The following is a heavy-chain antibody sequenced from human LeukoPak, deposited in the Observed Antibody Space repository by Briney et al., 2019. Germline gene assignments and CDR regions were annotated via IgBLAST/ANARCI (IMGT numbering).Heavy chain of an antibody. CDR3: ASTGKAKTYYGMDV. V-gene: IGHV4-30-4*01. Sequence: ASQTLSLTCTVSGGSISSGDYYWRWIRQPPGKGLEWIGYIYYSGSTYYNPSLRSRVTISVDTSKHQFSLKLSSVTAADTAVYYCASTGKAKTYYGMDVWGQGTTVTVSS. CDR2: IYYSGST. CDR1: GGSISSGDYY. J-gene: IGHJ6*02.